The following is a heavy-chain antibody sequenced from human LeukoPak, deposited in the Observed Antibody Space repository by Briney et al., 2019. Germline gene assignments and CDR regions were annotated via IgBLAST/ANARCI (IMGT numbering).Heavy chain of an antibody. V-gene: IGHV3-66*02. CDR2: IYSGGST. D-gene: IGHD5-18*01. Sequence: GGSLRLSCEASGFNFNGVWMSWVRQAPGKGLEWVSVIYSGGSTYYADFVKGRFTISRDNSKNTLYLQMNSLRAEDTAVYYCARFTALGYFDYWGQGTLVTVSS. CDR1: GFNFNGVW. J-gene: IGHJ4*02. CDR3: ARFTALGYFDY.